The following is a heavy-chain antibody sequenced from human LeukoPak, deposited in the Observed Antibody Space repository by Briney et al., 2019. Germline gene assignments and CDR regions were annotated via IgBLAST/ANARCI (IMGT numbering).Heavy chain of an antibody. Sequence: KPGGCLRLSCAASGFTFSSYSMHWVRQAPGKGLEWVSSIRSGSTYIYYADSVKGRFTISRDNAKNSLYLQMNSLRAEDTAVYYCARYGADTVGSGDVFDMWGQGTTV. CDR3: ARYGADTVGSGDVFDM. V-gene: IGHV3-21*01. CDR2: IRSGSTYI. CDR1: GFTFSSYS. J-gene: IGHJ3*02. D-gene: IGHD3-10*01.